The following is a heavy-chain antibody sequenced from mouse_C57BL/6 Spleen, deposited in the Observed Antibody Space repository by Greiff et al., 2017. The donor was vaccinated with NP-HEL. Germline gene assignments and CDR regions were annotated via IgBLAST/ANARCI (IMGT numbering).Heavy chain of an antibody. CDR1: GYAFSSSW. CDR3: ARTSNYQYSFDY. V-gene: IGHV1-82*01. D-gene: IGHD2-5*01. Sequence: QVQLQQSRPELVKPGASVKISCKASGYAFSSSWMNWVKQRPGKGLEWIGRIYPGDGDTNYNGKFKGKATLTADKSSSTAYMQLSSLTSDDSAVYFCARTSNYQYSFDYWGQGTTLTVSS. J-gene: IGHJ2*01. CDR2: IYPGDGDT.